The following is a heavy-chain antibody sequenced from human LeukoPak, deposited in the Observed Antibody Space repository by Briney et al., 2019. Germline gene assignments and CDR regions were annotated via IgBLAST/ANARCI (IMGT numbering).Heavy chain of an antibody. CDR3: ARDWVRTGDNWFDP. Sequence: SQTLSLTCTVSGGPISSGSDYWSWIRQPAGRGLEWIGRISTSGSTNYNPSLKSRVTLSVDTPKNQCSLKLSSVTAADTAVYYCARDWVRTGDNWFDPWGQGTLVTVSS. J-gene: IGHJ5*02. CDR2: ISTSGST. D-gene: IGHD3/OR15-3a*01. CDR1: GGPISSGSDY. V-gene: IGHV4-61*02.